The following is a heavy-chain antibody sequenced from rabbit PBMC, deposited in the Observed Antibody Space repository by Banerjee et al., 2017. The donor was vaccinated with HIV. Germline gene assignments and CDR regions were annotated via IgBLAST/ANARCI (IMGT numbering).Heavy chain of an antibody. V-gene: IGHV1S45*01. CDR1: GFSFSNYYY. J-gene: IGHJ4*01. CDR2: IGTSTGNT. D-gene: IGHD6-1*01. CDR3: ARTCGDSYGYYKL. Sequence: QEQLVESGGGLVQPEGSLTLTCTASGFSFSNYYYMCWVRQAPGKGLEWIACIGTSTGNTYYASWAKGRFTISKTSSTTVTLQMTSLTAADTATYFCARTCGDSYGYYKLWGPGTLVTVS.